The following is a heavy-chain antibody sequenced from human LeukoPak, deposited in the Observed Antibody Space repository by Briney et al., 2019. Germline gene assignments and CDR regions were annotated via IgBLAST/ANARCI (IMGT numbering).Heavy chain of an antibody. V-gene: IGHV2-5*01. D-gene: IGHD6-13*01. J-gene: IGHJ4*02. Sequence: ESGPTLVKPTQTLTLTCTFSGFSLSTSGVGVGWIRQPPGKALEWLALIYWNDDKRYSPSLKSRLTITKDTSKNQVVLTMTNMDPVDTATYYCAHKTDSSSWIPQYYFDYWGQGTLVTVSS. CDR1: GFSLSTSGVG. CDR3: AHKTDSSSWIPQYYFDY. CDR2: IYWNDDK.